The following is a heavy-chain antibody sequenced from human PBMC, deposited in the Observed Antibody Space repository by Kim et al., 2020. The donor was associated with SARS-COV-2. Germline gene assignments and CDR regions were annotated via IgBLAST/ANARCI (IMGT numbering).Heavy chain of an antibody. D-gene: IGHD4-17*01. J-gene: IGHJ6*02. V-gene: IGHV3-13*01. Sequence: GGSLRLSCAASGFTFSSYDMHWVRQPTGKGLEWVSAIGTAGDTYYPGSVKGRFTISRENAKNSLYLQMNRLRAGDTAVYYCARADYGDNYYYYYGMDVWGQGTTVTVSS. CDR1: GFTFSSYD. CDR3: ARADYGDNYYYYYGMDV. CDR2: IGTAGDT.